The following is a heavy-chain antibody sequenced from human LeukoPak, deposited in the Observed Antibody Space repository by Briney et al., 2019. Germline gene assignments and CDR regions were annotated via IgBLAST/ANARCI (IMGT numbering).Heavy chain of an antibody. D-gene: IGHD3-16*01. J-gene: IGHJ4*02. CDR3: ARDGMITFGGVIAY. V-gene: IGHV1-46*01. Sequence: VASVKVSCKASGYTFISFYMHWVRQAPGQGLEWMGIINPSGGGTSYAQKFQGRVTMTRDTSTSTVYMELSSLRSEDTAVYYCARDGMITFGGVIAYWGQGTLVTVSS. CDR1: GYTFISFY. CDR2: INPSGGGT.